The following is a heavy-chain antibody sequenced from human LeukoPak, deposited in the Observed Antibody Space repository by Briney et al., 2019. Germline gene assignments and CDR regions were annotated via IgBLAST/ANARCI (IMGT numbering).Heavy chain of an antibody. CDR3: ARYDFWSGYSLYYYYMDV. J-gene: IGHJ6*03. CDR1: GGTFSSYA. Sequence: SVKVSCKASGGTFSSYAISWVRQAPGQGLEWMGRIIPIFGTANYAQKFQGRVTITTDESTSTAYMELSSLRSEDTAVYYCARYDFWSGYSLYYYYMDVWGKGTTVTVSS. D-gene: IGHD3-3*01. V-gene: IGHV1-69*05. CDR2: IIPIFGTA.